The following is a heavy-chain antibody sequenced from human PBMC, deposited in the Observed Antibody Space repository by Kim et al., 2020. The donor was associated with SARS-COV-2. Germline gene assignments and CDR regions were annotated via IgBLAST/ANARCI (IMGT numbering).Heavy chain of an antibody. CDR3: AKFPGAGTPMYYFDY. Sequence: DSVKGRFTISRDNSKNTLYLQMNSLRAEDTAVYYCAKFPGAGTPMYYFDYWGQGTLVTVSS. V-gene: IGHV3-23*01. J-gene: IGHJ4*02. D-gene: IGHD6-13*01.